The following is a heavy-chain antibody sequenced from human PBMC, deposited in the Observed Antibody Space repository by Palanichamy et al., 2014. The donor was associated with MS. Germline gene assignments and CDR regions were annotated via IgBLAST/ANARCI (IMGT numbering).Heavy chain of an antibody. J-gene: IGHJ4*02. CDR2: INAGNGNT. Sequence: QVQXVQSGAEVKKPGASVKVSCKASGYAFTDYAIHWVRQAPGQRLEWMGWINAGNGNTKYSQKFQSRVTITRDTSADTAYMELSSLRSEDTALYYCAREHDSWSGYSFDFWGQGTLVTASS. CDR3: AREHDSWSGYSFDF. CDR1: GYAFTDYA. D-gene: IGHD3-3*01. V-gene: IGHV1-3*01.